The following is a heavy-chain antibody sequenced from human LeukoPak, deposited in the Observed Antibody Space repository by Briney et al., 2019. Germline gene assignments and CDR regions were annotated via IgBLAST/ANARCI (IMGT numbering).Heavy chain of an antibody. Sequence: SXRLSCAASGFTFXSYAMSWVRQAPGKGLGWVSAISGSGGSTYYADSVKGRFTISRDNSKNTLYLQMNSLRAEDTAVYYCAKDLGDIVVVPAAMFDYWGQGTLVTVSS. CDR1: GFTFXSYA. CDR2: ISGSGGST. J-gene: IGHJ4*02. V-gene: IGHV3-23*01. CDR3: AKDLGDIVVVPAAMFDY. D-gene: IGHD2-2*01.